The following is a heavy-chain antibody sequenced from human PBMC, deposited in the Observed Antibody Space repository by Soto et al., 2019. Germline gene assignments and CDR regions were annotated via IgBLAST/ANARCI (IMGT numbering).Heavy chain of an antibody. V-gene: IGHV3-23*01. CDR2: ISGSGGST. J-gene: IGHJ4*02. CDR1: GFTFSNYV. Sequence: EVQVLESGGGLVQPGGSLRLSCAGSGFTFSNYVMSWVRQAPGKGLEWVSAISGSGGSTHYADSVKGRFTISRDNSRNTLYVQMNSLRADDTAVYYCAMWLGHDSSWYVPFDYWGQGTLVTVSS. D-gene: IGHD6-13*01. CDR3: AMWLGHDSSWYVPFDY.